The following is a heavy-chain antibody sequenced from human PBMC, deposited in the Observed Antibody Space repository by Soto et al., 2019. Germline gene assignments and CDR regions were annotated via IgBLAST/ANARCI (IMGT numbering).Heavy chain of an antibody. CDR1: GGSVSSGSYY. CDR2: IYYSGGT. V-gene: IGHV4-61*01. CDR3: ARALRDAFDI. Sequence: QVQLQESGPGLVKPSETLSLTCTVSGGSVSSGSYYWSWIRQPPGKGLEWIGYIYYSGGTNYNPSLKSRVTISVDTSKNQFSLKLSSVTAADTAVYYCARALRDAFDIWGQGTMVTVSS. D-gene: IGHD3-16*01. J-gene: IGHJ3*02.